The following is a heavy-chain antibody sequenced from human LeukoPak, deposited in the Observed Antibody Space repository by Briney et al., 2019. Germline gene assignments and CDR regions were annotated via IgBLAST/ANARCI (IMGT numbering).Heavy chain of an antibody. D-gene: IGHD2-15*01. J-gene: IGHJ4*02. V-gene: IGHV4-61*02. CDR2: VYSTGTP. Sequence: PSETLSLTCSVSGDSISRRSSYWTWIRQPAGRGLEWIGRVYSTGTPNYNPSLKSRVTISVDTSKNQFSLKLSSVTAADTAVYYCARVVASTSIDSWGQGTLVTVSS. CDR1: GDSISRRSSY. CDR3: ARVVASTSIDS.